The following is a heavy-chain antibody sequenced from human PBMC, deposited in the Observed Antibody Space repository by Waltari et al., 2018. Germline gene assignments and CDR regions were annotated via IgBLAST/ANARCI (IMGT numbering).Heavy chain of an antibody. CDR2: MVVGKGNT. D-gene: IGHD5-18*01. J-gene: IGHJ6*02. CDR3: AADRGYSYGSYYYYYGMDV. Sequence: QMQLVQSGPEVKMPGTSVKVSCKASGFTFTSPPMQWVRPARGQRLEWIGWMVVGKGNTKYDQKLQERGTITRDMSKSTAYRELSSLRSEDTAGYYCAADRGYSYGSYYYYYGMDVWGQGTTVTVSS. CDR1: GFTFTSPP. V-gene: IGHV1-58*02.